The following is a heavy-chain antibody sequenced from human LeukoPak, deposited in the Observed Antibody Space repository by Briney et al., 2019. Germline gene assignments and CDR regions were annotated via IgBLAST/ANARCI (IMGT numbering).Heavy chain of an antibody. CDR1: GDSISIYY. Sequence: NPSETLSLTCSVSGDSISIYYWNWIRQSPGKGLEWIGYFFYTGSTNYNPSLKSRVHMSVDTSKNQVSQTLRSVTAADTAVYYCARRPYHYHGLDVWGPGTTVIVSS. CDR3: ARRPYHYHGLDV. CDR2: FFYTGST. V-gene: IGHV4-59*08. J-gene: IGHJ6*02.